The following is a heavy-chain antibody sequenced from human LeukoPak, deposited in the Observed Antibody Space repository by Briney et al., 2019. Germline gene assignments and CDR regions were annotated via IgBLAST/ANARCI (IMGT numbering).Heavy chain of an antibody. V-gene: IGHV5-51*01. CDR2: VYPGDSDT. D-gene: IGHD3-22*01. CDR3: ARHGRGNYYDSSGYYGPVVY. CDR1: GYSFTSYW. J-gene: IGHJ4*02. Sequence: GESLKISCXGSGYSFTSYWIGWVRQMPGKGLEWMGIVYPGDSDTRYSPSFQGQVTISADKSISTAYLQWSSLKASDTAMYYCARHGRGNYYDSSGYYGPVVYWGQGTLVTVSS.